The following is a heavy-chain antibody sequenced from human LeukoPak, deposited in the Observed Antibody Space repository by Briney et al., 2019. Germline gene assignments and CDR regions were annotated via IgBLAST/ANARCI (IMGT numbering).Heavy chain of an antibody. J-gene: IGHJ3*02. CDR3: ARGSYYDRNDYFAFGFNI. CDR2: IYYSGST. CDR1: GGSISSYY. D-gene: IGHD3-22*01. V-gene: IGHV4-59*12. Sequence: SETLSLTCTVSGGSISSYYWSWIRQPPGKGLERIGYIYYSGSTNYNPSLKSRVTISVNTSKNQFSLKLSSVTAADTAVYYCARGSYYDRNDYFAFGFNIWGHGTMVTVSS.